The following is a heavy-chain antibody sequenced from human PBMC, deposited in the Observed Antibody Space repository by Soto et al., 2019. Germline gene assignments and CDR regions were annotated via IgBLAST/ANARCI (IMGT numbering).Heavy chain of an antibody. D-gene: IGHD5-12*01. J-gene: IGHJ4*02. V-gene: IGHV4-39*01. Sequence: SETLSLTCTVSGGSISSSSYYWGWIRQPPGKGLEWIGSIYYSGSTYYNPSLKSRVTISVDTSKNQFSLKLSSVTAADTAVYYCARQVEMATIYFDYWGQGTLVTVSS. CDR3: ARQVEMATIYFDY. CDR2: IYYSGST. CDR1: GGSISSSSYY.